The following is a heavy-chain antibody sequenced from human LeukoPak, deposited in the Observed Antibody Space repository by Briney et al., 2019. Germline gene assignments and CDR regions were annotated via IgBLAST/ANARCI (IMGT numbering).Heavy chain of an antibody. J-gene: IGHJ3*02. Sequence: RQSGPTLVKPTQTLTLTCTFSGFSFSTSGMCVSWIRQPPGKALEWLAPTDWDDDKYYSTSLKTRLTISKDTSKNQVVLTMTNMDPVDTATYYCARTNQYSSGWLAAFDIWGQGTMVTVSS. CDR2: TDWDDDK. V-gene: IGHV2-70*01. D-gene: IGHD6-19*01. CDR3: ARTNQYSSGWLAAFDI. CDR1: GFSFSTSGMC.